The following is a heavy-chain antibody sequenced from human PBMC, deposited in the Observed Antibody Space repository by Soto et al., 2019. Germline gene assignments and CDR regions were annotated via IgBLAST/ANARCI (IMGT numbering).Heavy chain of an antibody. CDR3: ARTVEIVGATRLYYYYGMDV. CDR1: GGSISSSSYY. CDR2: IYYSGST. D-gene: IGHD1-26*01. V-gene: IGHV4-39*01. J-gene: IGHJ6*02. Sequence: SETLSLTCTVSGGSISSSSYYWGWIRQPPGKGLEWIGSIYYSGSTYYNPSLKSRVTISVDTSKNQFSLKLSSVTAADTAVYYCARTVEIVGATRLYYYYGMDVWGQGTTVTVSS.